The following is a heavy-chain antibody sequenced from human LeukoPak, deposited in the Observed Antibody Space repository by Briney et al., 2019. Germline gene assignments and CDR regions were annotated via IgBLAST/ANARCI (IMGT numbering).Heavy chain of an antibody. J-gene: IGHJ5*02. CDR1: GFTFSDYY. CDR2: ISGSGGTM. CDR3: AKDRNSSPNWFDP. Sequence: PGGSLRLSCAASGFTFSDYYMSWIRQAPGKGLEWVSGISGSGGTMYYADSVKGRFTISRDNSKNTLYLQMNSLRAEDTAIFYCAKDRNSSPNWFDPWGQGTLVTVSS. V-gene: IGHV3-23*01. D-gene: IGHD6-13*01.